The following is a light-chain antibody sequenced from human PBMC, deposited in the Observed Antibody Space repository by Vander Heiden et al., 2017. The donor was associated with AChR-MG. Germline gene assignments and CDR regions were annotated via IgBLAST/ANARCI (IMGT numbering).Light chain of an antibody. CDR2: TAS. CDR1: QGISSY. J-gene: IGKJ5*01. CDR3: QQLNSYPIT. Sequence: IQLTQSPSSLSASVGERVTITCRASQGISSYLAWYQQKPGRAPRLRSYTASTWQSGVPSRFTGSGSGTDFALTISSLQPEDFATYYCQQLNSYPITFGQGTRLDIK. V-gene: IGKV1-9*01.